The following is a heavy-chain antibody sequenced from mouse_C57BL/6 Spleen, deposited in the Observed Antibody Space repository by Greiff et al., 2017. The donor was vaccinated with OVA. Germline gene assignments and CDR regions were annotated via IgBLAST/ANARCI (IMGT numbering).Heavy chain of an antibody. CDR2: INPNNGGT. V-gene: IGHV1-22*01. D-gene: IGHD2-2*01. CDR1: GYTFTDYN. J-gene: IGHJ3*01. CDR3: ARKAIYYGYDDLAY. Sequence: EVQLQQSGPELVKPGASVKMSCKASGYTFTDYNMHWVKQSHGKSLEWIGYINPNNGGTSYNQKFKGKATLTVNKSSSTAYMELRSLTSEDSAVYYCARKAIYYGYDDLAYWGQGTLVTVSA.